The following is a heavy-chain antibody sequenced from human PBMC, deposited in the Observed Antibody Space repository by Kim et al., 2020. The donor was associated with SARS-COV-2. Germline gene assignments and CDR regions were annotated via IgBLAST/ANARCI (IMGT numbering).Heavy chain of an antibody. CDR3: AKDGGRGSGGKYYYYYYGMDV. CDR1: GFTFSSYA. D-gene: IGHD3-10*01. J-gene: IGHJ6*02. CDR2: IYSGGSST. Sequence: GGSLRLSCAASGFTFSSYAMSWVRQAPGKGLEWVSVIYSGGSSTYYADSVKGRFTISRDNSKNTLYLQMNSLRAEDTAVYYCAKDGGRGSGGKYYYYYYGMDVWGQGTTVTVSS. V-gene: IGHV3-23*03.